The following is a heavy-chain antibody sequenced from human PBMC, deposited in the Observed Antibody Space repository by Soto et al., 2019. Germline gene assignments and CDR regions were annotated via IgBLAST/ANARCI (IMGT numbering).Heavy chain of an antibody. Sequence: SVKVSCKASEDTFRNYAISWVRQAPGQGLEWMGGIIPIFGTANYAQKFQGRVTITADTSANTVYLELSSLRSEDTAVYYCAKDRHSYGSFDYWGQGTLVTVSS. CDR2: IIPIFGTA. CDR1: EDTFRNYA. V-gene: IGHV1-69*06. J-gene: IGHJ4*02. D-gene: IGHD5-18*01. CDR3: AKDRHSYGSFDY.